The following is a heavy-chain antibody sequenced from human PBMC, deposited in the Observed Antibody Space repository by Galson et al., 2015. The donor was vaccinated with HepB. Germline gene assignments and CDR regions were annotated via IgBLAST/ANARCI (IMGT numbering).Heavy chain of an antibody. CDR1: GGSISSGGYY. V-gene: IGHV4-31*03. CDR2: IYYSGST. J-gene: IGHJ6*03. CDR3: ARVDYYYYYYMDV. Sequence: TLSLTCTVSGGSISSGGYYWSWIRQHPGKGLEWIGYIYYSGSTYYNPSLKSRVTISADTSKNQFSLKLSSVTAADTAVYYCARVDYYYYYYMDVWGKGTTVTVSS.